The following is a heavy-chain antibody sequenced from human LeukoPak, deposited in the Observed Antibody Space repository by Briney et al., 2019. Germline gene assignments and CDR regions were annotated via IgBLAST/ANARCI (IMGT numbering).Heavy chain of an antibody. V-gene: IGHV1-24*01. D-gene: IGHD6-19*01. J-gene: IGHJ4*02. CDR3: TTFIAVARVEIDY. Sequence: ASVKVSCKVSGYTLTELSMHWVRQAPARGPEWIRGFDPEDGETIYAQKFQGRVAMTEDTSTDTAYMELSSLRSEDTAVYYCTTFIAVARVEIDYWGQGTLVTVSS. CDR2: FDPEDGET. CDR1: GYTLTELS.